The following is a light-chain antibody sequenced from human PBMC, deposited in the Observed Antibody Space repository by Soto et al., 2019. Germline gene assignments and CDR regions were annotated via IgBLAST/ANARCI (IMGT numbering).Light chain of an antibody. CDR2: GNS. CDR3: QSYDSSLGYV. J-gene: IGLJ1*01. CDR1: SSNIGAGYD. Sequence: QSVLTQPPSVSGAPGQRVTISCTGSSSNIGAGYDVHWYQQLPGRAPKLLIYGNSNRPSGVPDRFSGSKSGSSASLAITGLQAEDEADYYCQSYDSSLGYVFETGTKLTVL. V-gene: IGLV1-40*01.